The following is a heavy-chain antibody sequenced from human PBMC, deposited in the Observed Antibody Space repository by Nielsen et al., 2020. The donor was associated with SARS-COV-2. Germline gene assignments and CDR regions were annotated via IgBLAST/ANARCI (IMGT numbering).Heavy chain of an antibody. Sequence: SETLSLTCAVSGGSISSGGYSWSWIRQPPGKGLEWIVYIYHSGRTYYNPSLKSRVTISGDMSKNQYCVTLSSVPAADTAVYYCARGGRITFGGADDAFDIWGQGTMVTVSS. CDR2: IYHSGRT. CDR1: GGSISSGGYS. J-gene: IGHJ3*02. D-gene: IGHD3-16*01. CDR3: ARGGRITFGGADDAFDI. V-gene: IGHV4-30-2*01.